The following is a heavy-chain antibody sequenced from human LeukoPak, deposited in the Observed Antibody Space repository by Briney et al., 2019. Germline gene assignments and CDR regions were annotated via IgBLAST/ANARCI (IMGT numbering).Heavy chain of an antibody. CDR2: IYYSGNT. J-gene: IGHJ4*02. D-gene: IGHD3-9*01. Sequence: SETLSLTCTVSGGSISSSTYYWGWIRQPPGKGLEWIGNIYYSGNTYYNPSLQSRVTVSVDTSKNQFSLKVSSVTAADTAVYYCARSYDILTDFDYWGQGTLVTVSS. CDR3: ARSYDILTDFDY. V-gene: IGHV4-39*07. CDR1: GGSISSSTYY.